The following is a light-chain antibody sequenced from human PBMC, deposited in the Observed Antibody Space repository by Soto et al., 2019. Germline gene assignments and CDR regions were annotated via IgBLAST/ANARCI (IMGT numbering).Light chain of an antibody. V-gene: IGKV1-39*01. CDR2: AAS. Sequence: DIQMTQSPSSLSASVGDRVTITCRASQTINSYLNWYQQKPGKAPKLLIYAASTLQSGVPSRFSGSGSGTDFTLTISSLRPEDFATYYCQQSESTSWTFGQGTKMEVK. CDR1: QTINSY. CDR3: QQSESTSWT. J-gene: IGKJ1*01.